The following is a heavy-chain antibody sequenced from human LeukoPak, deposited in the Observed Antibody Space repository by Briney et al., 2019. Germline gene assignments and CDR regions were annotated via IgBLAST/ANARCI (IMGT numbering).Heavy chain of an antibody. CDR2: ISNDGTHK. D-gene: IGHD5-12*01. CDR1: RFTFSNYG. V-gene: IGHV3-30*03. J-gene: IGHJ4*02. CDR3: ARVEASGYDYGAFDY. Sequence: GGSLRLSCAASRFTFSNYGMHWVRQAPGKGLEWVTTISNDGTHKFYTDSVKGRFTISRDNSKNTLYLQMNSLRAEDTAVYYCARVEASGYDYGAFDYWGQGTLVTVSS.